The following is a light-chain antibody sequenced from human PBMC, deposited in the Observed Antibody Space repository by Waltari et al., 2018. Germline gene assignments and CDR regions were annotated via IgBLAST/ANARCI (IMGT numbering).Light chain of an antibody. CDR3: CSYAGSSTYVV. Sequence: QSALTQPASVSGSPGQSITISCTGTSSDVGSYHLVSWYQQHPGKAPKSMIYEVSKRPAGVSKRFSGSKSGYTASLTISGLQAEDEADYYCCSYAGSSTYVVFGGGTKRTVL. CDR1: SSDVGSYHL. CDR2: EVS. J-gene: IGLJ2*01. V-gene: IGLV2-23*02.